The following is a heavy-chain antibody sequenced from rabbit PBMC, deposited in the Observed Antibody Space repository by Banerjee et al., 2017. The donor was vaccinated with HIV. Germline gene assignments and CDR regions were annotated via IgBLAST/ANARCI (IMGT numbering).Heavy chain of an antibody. V-gene: IGHV1S40*01. CDR2: INTNSGNA. D-gene: IGHD1-1*01. CDR1: GFTLSSSYW. Sequence: QSLEESGGDLVKPGASLTLTCKASGFTLSSSYWIYWVRQAPGKGLEWIACINTNSGNAVSASCANGRFTISKTSSTTLTLTMTSLTAADTATYFFARYSGSGWYLDRFDVWGQGTHVAVS. J-gene: IGHJ3*01. CDR3: ARYSGSGWYLDRFDV.